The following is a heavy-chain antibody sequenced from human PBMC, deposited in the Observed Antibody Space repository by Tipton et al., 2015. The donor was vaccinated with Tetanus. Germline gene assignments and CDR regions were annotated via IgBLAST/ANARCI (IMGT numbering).Heavy chain of an antibody. CDR3: ARDSWKMVRGVTTYYNWFDP. J-gene: IGHJ5*02. Sequence: QLVQSGPEVKKPGASVKVSCKASGYTFTSYGISWVRQAPGQGLEWMGWISAYNGNTNYAQKLQGRVTMTTDTSTSTAYMELRSLRSEDTAVYYCARDSWKMVRGVTTYYNWFDPWGQGTPVTVSS. CDR1: GYTFTSYG. CDR2: ISAYNGNT. D-gene: IGHD3-10*01. V-gene: IGHV1-18*01.